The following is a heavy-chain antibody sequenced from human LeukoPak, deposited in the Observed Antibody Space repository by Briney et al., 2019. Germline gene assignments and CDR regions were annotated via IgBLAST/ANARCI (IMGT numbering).Heavy chain of an antibody. J-gene: IGHJ5*02. CDR1: GGTIGSINYY. CDR2: IYYSGST. D-gene: IGHD3-10*01. CDR3: ARQRRYYYGSGPQLLSWFDP. Sequence: SETLSLTCTVSGGTIGSINYYWAWIRQPPGKGLEWIGTIYYSGSTYYNPSLKSRVTLSTGTSETQFSLKLTSVTAADTAVYYCARQRRYYYGSGPQLLSWFDPWGQGTLVTVSS. V-gene: IGHV4-39*01.